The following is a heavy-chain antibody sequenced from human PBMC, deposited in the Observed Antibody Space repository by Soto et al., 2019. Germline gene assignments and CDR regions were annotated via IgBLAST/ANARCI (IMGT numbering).Heavy chain of an antibody. J-gene: IGHJ2*01. CDR2: INAGNGNT. Sequence: ASVKVSCKASGYTFTNYAMHWVRQAPGQRLEWMGWINAGNGNTKYSQKFQGRVTITRDTSASTAYMELSSLRSEDTDVYYSARGGSLYWYFDLWGRGTLVTVSS. CDR3: ARGGSLYWYFDL. V-gene: IGHV1-3*01. D-gene: IGHD1-26*01. CDR1: GYTFTNYA.